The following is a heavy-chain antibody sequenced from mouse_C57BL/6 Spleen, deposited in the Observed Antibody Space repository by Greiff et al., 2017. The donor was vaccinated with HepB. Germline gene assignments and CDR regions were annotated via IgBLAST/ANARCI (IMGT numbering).Heavy chain of an antibody. D-gene: IGHD2-4*01. Sequence: EVMLVESGGGLVKPGGSLKLSCAASGFTFSDYGMHWVRQAPEKGLEWVAYISSGSSTIYYADTVKGRFTISRDNGKNTLFLQMTSLRSEDTAMYYFARPRRYDSGWYFDVWGTGTTVTVSS. J-gene: IGHJ1*03. V-gene: IGHV5-17*01. CDR1: GFTFSDYG. CDR3: ARPRRYDSGWYFDV. CDR2: ISSGSSTI.